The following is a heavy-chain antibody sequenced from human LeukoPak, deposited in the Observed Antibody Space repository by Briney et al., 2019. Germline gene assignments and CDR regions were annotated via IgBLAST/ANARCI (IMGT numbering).Heavy chain of an antibody. V-gene: IGHV1-2*02. CDR2: INPNSGGT. Sequence: ASVKVSCKASGYTFTGYYMHWVRQAPGQGLEWMGWINPNSGGTNYAQKFQGRVTMSVDTSKNQFSLRLSSVTAADTAVYYCVGYSGYDYYHYWGQGTLVTVSS. CDR1: GYTFTGYY. CDR3: VGYSGYDYYHY. J-gene: IGHJ4*02. D-gene: IGHD5-12*01.